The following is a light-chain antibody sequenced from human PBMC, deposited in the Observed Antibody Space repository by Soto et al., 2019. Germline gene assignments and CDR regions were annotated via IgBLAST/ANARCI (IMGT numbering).Light chain of an antibody. V-gene: IGLV2-8*01. CDR2: EVT. CDR1: SSDVGGYNY. Sequence: SVLTQPPSASGSPGQSVTISCTGTSSDVGGYNYVSWYQQYPGRAPKLMIYEVTKRPSGVPDRFSGSKPGNTASLTVSGLQAEDEADYYCSSYAASNNFYFVFGGGTKVTVL. J-gene: IGLJ3*02. CDR3: SSYAASNNFYFV.